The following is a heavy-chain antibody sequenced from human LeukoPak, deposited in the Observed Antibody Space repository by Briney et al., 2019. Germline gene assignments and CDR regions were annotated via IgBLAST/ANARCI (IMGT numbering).Heavy chain of an antibody. CDR3: ARDSKPIAVAVSFGY. V-gene: IGHV3-21*01. J-gene: IGHJ4*02. CDR1: GFTFSSYS. Sequence: PGGSLRLSCAASGFTFSSYSMNWVRQAPGKGLEWVSSISSSSSYIYYADSLKGRFTISRDNAKNSLYLRMNSLRAEDTAVYYCARDSKPIAVAVSFGYWGQGTLVTVSS. CDR2: ISSSSSYI. D-gene: IGHD6-19*01.